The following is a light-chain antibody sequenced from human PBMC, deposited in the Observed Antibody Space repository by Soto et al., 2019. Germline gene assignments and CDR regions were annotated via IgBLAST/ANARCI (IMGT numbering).Light chain of an antibody. Sequence: QMTQSPSTLSASVGDRVTITCRASQSISSWLAWYQQKPGKAPKLLIYKASSLESGFPSRFSGSGSGTEFTLTISSLQSDDFATYYCQQYNSYLLTFGQGTKVDIK. V-gene: IGKV1-5*03. CDR3: QQYNSYLLT. CDR2: KAS. J-gene: IGKJ1*01. CDR1: QSISSW.